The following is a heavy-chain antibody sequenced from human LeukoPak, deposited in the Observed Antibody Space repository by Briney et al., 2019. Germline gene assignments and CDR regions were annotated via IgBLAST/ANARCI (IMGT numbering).Heavy chain of an antibody. J-gene: IGHJ6*03. CDR3: ARVEFGRELLWFGEVDYYYYMDV. V-gene: IGHV4-39*07. CDR2: IYYSGST. D-gene: IGHD3-10*01. Sequence: SETLSLTCTVSGGSISSSSYYWGWIRQPPGKGLEWIGSIYYSGSTYYNPSLKSRVTISVDTSKNQFSLKLSSVTAADTAVYYCARVEFGRELLWFGEVDYYYYMDVWGKGTTVTVSS. CDR1: GGSISSSSYY.